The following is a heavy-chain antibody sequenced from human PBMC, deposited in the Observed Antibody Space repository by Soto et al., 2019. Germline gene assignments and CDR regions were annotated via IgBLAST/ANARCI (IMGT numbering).Heavy chain of an antibody. V-gene: IGHV3-64*02. Sequence: EMQLVESGEGLVQPGGSLRLSCAASGFTFSSYNIHWIRQAPGKGLEFVSAISRSADRTYYADSVKGRFTITRDNSKNTVWLQMGSLRAEDMAVYYCARARCSSGQCYYFDYWGRGALVSVSS. CDR3: ARARCSSGQCYYFDY. J-gene: IGHJ4*02. CDR2: ISRSADRT. CDR1: GFTFSSYN. D-gene: IGHD2-15*01.